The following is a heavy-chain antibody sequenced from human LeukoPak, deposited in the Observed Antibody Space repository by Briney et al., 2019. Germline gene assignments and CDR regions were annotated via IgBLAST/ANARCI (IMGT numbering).Heavy chain of an antibody. D-gene: IGHD2-8*02. CDR1: GFTFTNYA. V-gene: IGHV3-23*01. CDR3: TKAPLISCTGAFCYPFDY. CDR2: TVGSRPDT. Sequence: AGSLRLSCAASGFTFTNYAMSWVRQTPGKGLEWVSATVGSRPDTYHADSVKGRFTASRDNSRNTLYLQMNSLRIEDTAVYYCTKAPLISCTGAFCYPFDYWGQGILVTVSS. J-gene: IGHJ4*01.